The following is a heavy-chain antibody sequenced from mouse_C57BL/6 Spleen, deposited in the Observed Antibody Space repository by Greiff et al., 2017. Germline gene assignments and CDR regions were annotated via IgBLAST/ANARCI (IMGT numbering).Heavy chain of an antibody. CDR3: ARSYSNPYAMDY. CDR1: GFSLTSYG. CDR2: IWSDGST. V-gene: IGHV2-6*03. D-gene: IGHD2-5*01. J-gene: IGHJ4*01. Sequence: ESGPGLVAPSQSLSITCTVSGFSLTSYGVHWVRQPPGKGLEWLVVIWSDGSTTYNSALKSRLSISKDNPKSQVFLKMNSLKTDDTSMYFCARSYSNPYAMDYWGQGTSVTVSS.